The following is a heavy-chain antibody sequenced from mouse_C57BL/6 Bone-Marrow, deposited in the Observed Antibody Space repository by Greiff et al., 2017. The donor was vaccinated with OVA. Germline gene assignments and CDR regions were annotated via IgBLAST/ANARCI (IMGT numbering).Heavy chain of an antibody. J-gene: IGHJ2*01. Sequence: VQLKQSGPVLVKPGASVKMSCKASGYTFTDYYMNWVKQSHGKSLEWIGVINPYNGGTSYNQKFKGKATLTVDKSSSTAYMELNSLTSEDSAVYYCARGDYYGSSEVDDWGQGTTLTVSS. CDR3: ARGDYYGSSEVDD. D-gene: IGHD1-1*01. CDR2: INPYNGGT. V-gene: IGHV1-19*01. CDR1: GYTFTDYY.